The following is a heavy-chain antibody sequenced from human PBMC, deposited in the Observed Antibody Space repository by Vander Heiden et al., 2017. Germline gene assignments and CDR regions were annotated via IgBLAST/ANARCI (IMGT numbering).Heavy chain of an antibody. CDR2: TYFRSKWYD. CDR1: GDHVSSTRSA. V-gene: IGHV6-1*01. J-gene: IGHJ2*01. CDR3: ARGVRYFDL. Sequence: QVQLQQSGPGLVKPSQTLSLTRAISGDHVSSTRSAWNWIRQSPSRGLEWLGRTYFRSKWYDDYAVSVKSRITINPDTSKNQFSLQLNSVTPEDTAVYYCARGVRYFDLWGRGTLVTVSS.